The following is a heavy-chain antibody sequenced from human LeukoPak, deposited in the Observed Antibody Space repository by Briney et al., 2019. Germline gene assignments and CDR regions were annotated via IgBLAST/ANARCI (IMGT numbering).Heavy chain of an antibody. D-gene: IGHD3-22*01. Sequence: GGSLRLSCAASRFTFSSYSMNWVRQAPGKGLEWVSSISSSSSYIYYADSVKGRFTISRDNAKNSLYLQMNSLRAEDTAVYYCARARHHYDSSGYSAEDFQHWGQGTLVTVSS. CDR1: RFTFSSYS. V-gene: IGHV3-21*04. CDR2: ISSSSSYI. J-gene: IGHJ1*01. CDR3: ARARHHYDSSGYSAEDFQH.